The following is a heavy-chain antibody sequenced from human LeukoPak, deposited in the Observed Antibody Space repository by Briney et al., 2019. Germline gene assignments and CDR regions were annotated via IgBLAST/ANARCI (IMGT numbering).Heavy chain of an antibody. Sequence: PGGSLRLSCTASGFTFGDYAMSWVRQAPGKGLEWVGFIRSKAYGGTTEYAASVKGRFTISRDDSKNTLYLQMNSLKTEDTAVYYCTTETAYDFWSGYVHWGQGTLVTVSS. CDR2: IRSKAYGGTT. J-gene: IGHJ4*02. V-gene: IGHV3-49*04. D-gene: IGHD3-3*01. CDR3: TTETAYDFWSGYVH. CDR1: GFTFGDYA.